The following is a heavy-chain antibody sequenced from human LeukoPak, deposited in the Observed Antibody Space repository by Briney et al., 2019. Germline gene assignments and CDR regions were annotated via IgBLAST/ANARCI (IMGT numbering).Heavy chain of an antibody. CDR3: ARDGTAMVSYYFDY. Sequence: HSGGSLRLSCAASGFTFSSYAMHWVRQAPGKGLEWVAVISYDGSNKCYADSVKGRFTISRDNSKNTLYLQMNSLRAEDTAVYYCARDGTAMVSYYFDYWGQGTLVTVSS. CDR2: ISYDGSNK. D-gene: IGHD5-18*01. V-gene: IGHV3-30-3*01. CDR1: GFTFSSYA. J-gene: IGHJ4*02.